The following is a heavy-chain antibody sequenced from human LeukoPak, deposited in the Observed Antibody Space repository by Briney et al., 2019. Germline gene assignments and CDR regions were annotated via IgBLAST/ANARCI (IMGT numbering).Heavy chain of an antibody. D-gene: IGHD2-15*01. CDR3: AKGDIVVVVAALY. CDR2: ISGSGGST. V-gene: IGHV3-23*01. CDR1: GFTFSSYA. J-gene: IGHJ4*02. Sequence: GGSLRLSCAASGFTFSSYAMSWVRQAPGKGLEWVSAISGSGGSTYYADSVKGRFTISRDNSKNTLYLQMNSLGAEDTAVYYCAKGDIVVVVAALYWGQGTLVTVSS.